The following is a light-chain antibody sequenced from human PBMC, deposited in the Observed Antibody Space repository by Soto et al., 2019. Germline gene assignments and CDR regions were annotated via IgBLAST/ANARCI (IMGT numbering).Light chain of an antibody. CDR3: SSYTGSSTLYV. CDR2: DVS. Sequence: QSALTQPASVSGSPGQSITISCTGTSSDVGAYNYVFWYQQHPGKAPKLMIYDVSYRPSGVSNRFSGSKSDNTASLTISGLQAEDEADYYCSSYTGSSTLYVFGTGTKVTVL. V-gene: IGLV2-14*01. J-gene: IGLJ1*01. CDR1: SSDVGAYNY.